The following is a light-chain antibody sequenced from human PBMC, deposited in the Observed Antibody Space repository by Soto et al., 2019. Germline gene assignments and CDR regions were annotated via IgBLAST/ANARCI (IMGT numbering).Light chain of an antibody. CDR2: GAS. J-gene: IGKJ5*01. Sequence: EIVWTQKPRTLALSPGERATLSCRASQSVSSSYLAWYQQKPGQAPRLLIYGASSRATGIPDRFSGSGSGTDFSLTISRREPYGFAVSHCQQYCSSARTVGRGTRVEIK. CDR1: QSVSSSY. CDR3: QQYCSSART. V-gene: IGKV3-20*01.